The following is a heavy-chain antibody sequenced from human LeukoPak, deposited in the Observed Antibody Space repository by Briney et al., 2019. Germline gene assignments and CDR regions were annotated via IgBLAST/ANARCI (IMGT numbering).Heavy chain of an antibody. J-gene: IGHJ4*02. V-gene: IGHV4-39*01. Sequence: SETLSLTCTVSGGSISSSSYYWGWIRQPPGKGLEWIGCIYYSGSTYYNPSLKSRVTISVDTSKNQFSLKLSSVTAADTAVYYCARGGGKGFGYWGQGTLVTVSS. CDR1: GGSISSSSYY. D-gene: IGHD4-23*01. CDR2: IYYSGST. CDR3: ARGGGKGFGY.